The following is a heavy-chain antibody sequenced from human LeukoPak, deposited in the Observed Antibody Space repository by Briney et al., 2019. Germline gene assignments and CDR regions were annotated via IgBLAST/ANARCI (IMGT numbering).Heavy chain of an antibody. CDR3: ASPYCSGGTCYAHDAFDI. Sequence: ASVKVSCKASGGTFSSYAISWVRQAPGQGLEWMGGIIPIFGTANYAQKFQGRVTITTDESTSPAYMELRSLRSDDTAVYYCASPYCSGGTCYAHDAFDIWGQGTMVTVSS. J-gene: IGHJ3*02. CDR1: GGTFSSYA. CDR2: IIPIFGTA. V-gene: IGHV1-69*05. D-gene: IGHD2-15*01.